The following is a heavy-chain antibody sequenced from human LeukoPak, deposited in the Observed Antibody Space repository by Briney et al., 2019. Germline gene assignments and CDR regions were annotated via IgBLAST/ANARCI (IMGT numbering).Heavy chain of an antibody. CDR2: IYYSGST. J-gene: IGHJ4*02. V-gene: IGHV4-59*01. CDR1: GGSFSGYY. D-gene: IGHD3-3*01. CDR3: ARVYDFWSGYSHFDY. Sequence: SETLSLTCAVYGGSFSGYYWSWIRQPPGEGLEWIGYIYYSGSTNYNSSFKSRVTISIDTSKNQFSLRLSSVTAADTAAYYCARVYDFWSGYSHFDYWGQGTLVTVSS.